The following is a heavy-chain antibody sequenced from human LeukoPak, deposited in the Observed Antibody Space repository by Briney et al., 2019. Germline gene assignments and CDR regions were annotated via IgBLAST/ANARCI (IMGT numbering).Heavy chain of an antibody. CDR3: ARTLYYGDFADEAFDI. V-gene: IGHV4-4*07. J-gene: IGHJ3*02. Sequence: SETLSLTCTVSGGSISSYYWNWIRQPAGKGLEWIGRIYTTGSTNYNPSLKSRVTMSVDTSKGQFSLKLSSVTAADTAMYYCARTLYYGDFADEAFDIWGQGTMVTVSS. D-gene: IGHD4-17*01. CDR1: GGSISSYY. CDR2: IYTTGST.